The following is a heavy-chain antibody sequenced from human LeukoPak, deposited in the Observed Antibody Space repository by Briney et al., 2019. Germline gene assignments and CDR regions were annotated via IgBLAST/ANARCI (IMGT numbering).Heavy chain of an antibody. V-gene: IGHV4-59*01. D-gene: IGHD6-19*01. Sequence: SETLSLTCTVSGGSISGYYWSWIRQPPGKGLEWIGYIYYSGSTNYNPSLKSRVTISLDTSKNQFSLKLSSVTAADTAVYYCARERVAVAGRTIDYWGQGTLVTVSS. CDR1: GGSISGYY. CDR2: IYYSGST. CDR3: ARERVAVAGRTIDY. J-gene: IGHJ4*02.